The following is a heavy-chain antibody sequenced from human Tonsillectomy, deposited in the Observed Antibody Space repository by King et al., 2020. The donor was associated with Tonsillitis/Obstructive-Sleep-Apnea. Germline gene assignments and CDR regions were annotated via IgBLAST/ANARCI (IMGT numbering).Heavy chain of an antibody. D-gene: IGHD2-2*01. CDR3: VKDRGCSNTNCFLPFDF. V-gene: IGHV3-64D*06. CDR1: GFSFSDSA. J-gene: IGHJ4*02. CDR2: FSTNGDST. Sequence: VQLVESGGGLVHPGGSLRLSCSASGFSFSDSAMHWVRQAPGKGLEYVSSFSTNGDSTYYVDSVKGRFTISRDNSKNTLYLQMSSLRAEDTAVYYCVKDRGCSNTNCFLPFDFWGQGTLVTVS.